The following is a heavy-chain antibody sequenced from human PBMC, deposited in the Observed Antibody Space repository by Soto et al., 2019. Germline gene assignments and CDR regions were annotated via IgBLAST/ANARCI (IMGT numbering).Heavy chain of an antibody. D-gene: IGHD3-22*01. Sequence: PGESLKISCTGSGYSFTSYWIGLVLQMPGKGLEWMGIIYPGDSDTRYSPSFQGQVTISADKSISTAYLQWSSLKASDTAMYYCARLLGYVYYYDSSGYWDYWGQGTLVTAPQ. CDR1: GYSFTSYW. CDR2: IYPGDSDT. J-gene: IGHJ4*02. CDR3: ARLLGYVYYYDSSGYWDY. V-gene: IGHV5-51*01.